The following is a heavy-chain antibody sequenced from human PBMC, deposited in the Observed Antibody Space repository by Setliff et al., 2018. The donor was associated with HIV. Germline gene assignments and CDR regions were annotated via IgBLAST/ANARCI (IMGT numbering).Heavy chain of an antibody. J-gene: IGHJ4*02. CDR1: GGTFSSYA. V-gene: IGHV1-69*06. Sequence: SVKVSCKASGGTFSSYAIHWVRQAPGQGLEWMGRIIPIFGTTNYAQKFQGRVTITADKSMSTAYMELSSLRSEDTAVYFCARERITMIRGVNGDYWGQGTLVT. CDR3: ARERITMIRGVNGDY. D-gene: IGHD3-10*01. CDR2: IIPIFGTT.